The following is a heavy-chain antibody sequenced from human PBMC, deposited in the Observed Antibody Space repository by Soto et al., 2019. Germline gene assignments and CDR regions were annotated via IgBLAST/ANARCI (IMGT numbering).Heavy chain of an antibody. V-gene: IGHV3-33*01. Sequence: QVQLVESGGGVVRPGTSLRLSCAATGFSFSAHGMHWVRQAPGKGLEWLAVINDGSEEGYADSVRGRFAIATDNARNIIYLLKDNLTVEDLAIEYCERDDVFVDNELGHWGQGTLVTVSS. D-gene: IGHD1-1*01. CDR3: ERDDVFVDNELGH. CDR2: INDGSEE. J-gene: IGHJ4*02. CDR1: GFSFSAHG.